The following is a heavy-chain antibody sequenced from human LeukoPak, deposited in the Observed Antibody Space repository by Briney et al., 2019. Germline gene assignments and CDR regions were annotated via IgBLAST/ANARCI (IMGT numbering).Heavy chain of an antibody. CDR1: GYTFTGYY. J-gene: IGHJ6*03. D-gene: IGHD6-13*01. V-gene: IGHV1-2*02. CDR2: INPNSGGA. CDR3: ARSSPPTYYHFYYYMDV. Sequence: ASVKVSCKASGYTFTGYYMHWVRQAPGQGFEWRGWINPNSGGAKYAQNFQGRVIMTTDTSISTAYMELSSLRSDDTAVYYCARSSPPTYYHFYYYMDVWGKGSTVTVSS.